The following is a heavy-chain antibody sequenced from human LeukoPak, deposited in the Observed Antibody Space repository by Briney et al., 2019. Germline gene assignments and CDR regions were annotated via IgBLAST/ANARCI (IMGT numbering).Heavy chain of an antibody. CDR3: ARDNQQWLVPDWFDP. V-gene: IGHV1-2*02. CDR1: GYTSTGYY. D-gene: IGHD6-19*01. Sequence: GASVKVSCKASGYTSTGYYMHWVRQAPGQGLEWMGWINPNSGGTNYAQKFQGRVTMTRDTSISTAHMELSRLRSDDTAVYYCARDNQQWLVPDWFDPWGQGTLVTVSS. J-gene: IGHJ5*02. CDR2: INPNSGGT.